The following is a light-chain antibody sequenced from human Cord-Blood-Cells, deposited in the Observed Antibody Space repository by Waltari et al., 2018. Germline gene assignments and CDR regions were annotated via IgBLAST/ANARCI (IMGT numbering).Light chain of an antibody. J-gene: IGLJ2*01. CDR2: DVS. CDR1: VGGYNY. Sequence: VGGYNYVSWYQQHPGKAPKLMIYDVSNRPSGVSNRFSGSKSGNTASLTISGHQAEDEADYYCSSYTSSSTLVVFGGGTKLTVL. V-gene: IGLV2-14*04. CDR3: SSYTSSSTLVV.